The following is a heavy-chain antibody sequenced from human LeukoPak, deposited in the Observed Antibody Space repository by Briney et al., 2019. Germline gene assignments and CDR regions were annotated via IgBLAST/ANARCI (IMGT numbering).Heavy chain of an antibody. V-gene: IGHV4-59*01. CDR2: IFYNGST. CDR3: AREGGSYGGDFDY. Sequence: SETLSLTCTVSGGSISSYYWSWIRQPPGKGLEWIGYIFYNGSTHYNPSLKSRVTISLDTSKNQFSLKLASVTAADTAVCYCAREGGSYGGDFDYWGQGTLVTVSS. J-gene: IGHJ4*02. D-gene: IGHD1-26*01. CDR1: GGSISSYY.